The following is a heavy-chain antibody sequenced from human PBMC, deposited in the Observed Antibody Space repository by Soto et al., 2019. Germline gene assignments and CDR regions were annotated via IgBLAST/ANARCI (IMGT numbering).Heavy chain of an antibody. CDR2: ISGNGGTT. D-gene: IGHD5-12*01. Sequence: GGSLRLSCAASGFTFTNYAMSWVRQAPGKGLEWISAISGNGGTTYFADSMEGRFSVSRDNSKDTLYLQMDSLRAEDTAIYYCVREGRGSFDFWGRGTMVTVSS. J-gene: IGHJ3*01. CDR3: VREGRGSFDF. V-gene: IGHV3-23*01. CDR1: GFTFTNYA.